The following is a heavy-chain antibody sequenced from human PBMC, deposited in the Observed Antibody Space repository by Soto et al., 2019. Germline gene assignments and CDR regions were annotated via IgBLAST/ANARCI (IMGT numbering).Heavy chain of an antibody. CDR3: ARHEGPDYYDTSGHLDY. CDR2: IDPSDSYT. Sequence: PGETLKISCKGSGYSFTSYWISWVRQMPGKGLEWMGRIDPSDSYTNYSPSFQGHVTISADKSISTAYLQWSSLKASDTAMYFCARHEGPDYYDTSGHLDYWDQGTQVTVSS. V-gene: IGHV5-10-1*01. J-gene: IGHJ4*02. CDR1: GYSFTSYW. D-gene: IGHD3-22*01.